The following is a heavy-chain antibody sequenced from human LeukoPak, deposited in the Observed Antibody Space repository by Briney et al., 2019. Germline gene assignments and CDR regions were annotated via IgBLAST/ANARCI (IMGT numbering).Heavy chain of an antibody. D-gene: IGHD3-3*01. CDR1: GFIFNDAW. J-gene: IGHJ6*02. Sequence: PGGSLRLSCATSGFIFNDAWMNWVRQAPGKGLEWLGRIKSISYGGTIDYAAPVKGRFTISRDDSKNTLYLQMDSLRAEDTAVYYCARVPYYDFWSMDVWGQGTTVTVSS. CDR3: ARVPYYDFWSMDV. V-gene: IGHV3-15*01. CDR2: IKSISYGGTI.